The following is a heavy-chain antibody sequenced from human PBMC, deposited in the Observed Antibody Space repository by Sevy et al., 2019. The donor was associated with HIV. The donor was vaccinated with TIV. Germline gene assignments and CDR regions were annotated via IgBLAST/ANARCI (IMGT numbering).Heavy chain of an antibody. J-gene: IGHJ4*02. Sequence: GGSLRLSCAASGFTFSSYAMSWVRQAPGKGLEWVSAISGSGGSTYYADSVKGRFTISRDNSKNTLYLQMNSLRAEDXXXXXXXXXXXXXXXXXXXXTLYFDYWGQGTLVTVSS. CDR2: ISGSGGST. V-gene: IGHV3-23*01. CDR1: GFTFSSYA. CDR3: XXXXXXXXXXXXXXTLYFDY.